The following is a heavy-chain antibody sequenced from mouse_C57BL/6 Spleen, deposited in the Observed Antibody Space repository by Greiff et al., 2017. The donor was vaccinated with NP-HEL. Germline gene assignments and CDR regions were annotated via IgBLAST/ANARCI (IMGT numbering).Heavy chain of an antibody. Sequence: QVQLQQPGAELVKPGASVKLSCKASGYTFTSYWMHWVKQRPGQGLEWIGMIHPNSGSTNYNEKFKSKATLTVDKSSSTAYMQLSSLTSEDSAVYYCARGYYGSGYYFDYWGQGTTLTVSS. CDR1: GYTFTSYW. V-gene: IGHV1-64*01. J-gene: IGHJ2*01. CDR2: IHPNSGST. D-gene: IGHD1-1*01. CDR3: ARGYYGSGYYFDY.